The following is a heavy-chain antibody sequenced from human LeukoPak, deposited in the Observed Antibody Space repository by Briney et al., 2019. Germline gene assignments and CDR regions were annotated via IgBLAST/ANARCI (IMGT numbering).Heavy chain of an antibody. J-gene: IGHJ4*02. CDR3: ARMILGYFDY. Sequence: GGSLRLSCAASGFTFSSYAMHWVRQAPGKGLEWVAVISHDGSNKYYADSVKGRFTISRDNSKNTLYLQMNSLRAEDTAVYYCARMILGYFDYWGQGTLVTVSS. CDR1: GFTFSSYA. D-gene: IGHD3-16*01. CDR2: ISHDGSNK. V-gene: IGHV3-30-3*01.